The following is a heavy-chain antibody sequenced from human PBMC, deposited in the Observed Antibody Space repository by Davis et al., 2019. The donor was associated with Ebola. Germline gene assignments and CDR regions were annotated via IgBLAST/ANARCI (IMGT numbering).Heavy chain of an antibody. CDR3: ARVSVVVPAAKYYDILTGYSPIDY. Sequence: GESLKISCAASGFTFSDYAMSWVRQAPGKGLEWVSAISSRGDVTHYADSVKGRFTISRDNSKNTLYLQMNSLRAEDTAVYYCARVSVVVPAAKYYDILTGYSPIDYWGQGTLVTVSS. CDR2: ISSRGDVT. J-gene: IGHJ4*02. CDR1: GFTFSDYA. D-gene: IGHD3-9*01. V-gene: IGHV3-23*01.